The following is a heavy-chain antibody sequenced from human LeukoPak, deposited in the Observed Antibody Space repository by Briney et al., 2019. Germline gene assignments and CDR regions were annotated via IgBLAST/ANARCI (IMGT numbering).Heavy chain of an antibody. CDR2: IYYSGST. Sequence: SETQSLTCTVSGGSISSYYWSWIRQPPGKGLEWIGYIYYSGSTNYNPSLKSRVTISVDTSKNQFSLKLSSVTAADTAVYYCARGLGATRGYYYYYYMDVWGKGTTVTVSS. D-gene: IGHD1-26*01. J-gene: IGHJ6*03. CDR3: ARGLGATRGYYYYYYMDV. CDR1: GGSISSYY. V-gene: IGHV4-59*01.